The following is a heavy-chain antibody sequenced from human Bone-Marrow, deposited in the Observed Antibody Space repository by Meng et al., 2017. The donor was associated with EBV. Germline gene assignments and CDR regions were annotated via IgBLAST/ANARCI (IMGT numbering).Heavy chain of an antibody. D-gene: IGHD5/OR15-5a*01. CDR2: VHYSGST. Sequence: QLQLQESGPGQVXXXXXLXLTXTXSGDSITSFYYWAWLRQPPGRGLEWIGSVHYSGSTYYSPSLKSRITVSIDTSKNQFSLRLTSVTAADTALYYCARPFPSIVSPRLDPFGDWGRGTLVTVSS. V-gene: IGHV4-39*01. CDR1: GDSITSFYY. J-gene: IGHJ4*02. CDR3: ARPFPSIVSPRLDPFGD.